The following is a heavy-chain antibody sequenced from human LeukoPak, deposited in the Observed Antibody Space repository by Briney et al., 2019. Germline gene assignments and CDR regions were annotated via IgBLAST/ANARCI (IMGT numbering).Heavy chain of an antibody. CDR1: GYTFTSYA. V-gene: IGHV7-4-1*02. J-gene: IGHJ4*02. D-gene: IGHD2-21*02. Sequence: ASVKVSCKVSGYTFTSYAMNWVRQAPGQGLEWMGWINTNTGNPTYAQGFTGRFVFSLDTSVSTAYLQISSLKVEDTAVYYCARVVGCGGDCYSGISDYWGQGTQVTVSS. CDR3: ARVVGCGGDCYSGISDY. CDR2: INTNTGNP.